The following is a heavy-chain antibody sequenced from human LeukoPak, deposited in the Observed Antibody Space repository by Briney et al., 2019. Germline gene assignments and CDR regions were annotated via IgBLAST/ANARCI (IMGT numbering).Heavy chain of an antibody. CDR3: ARGSHWFDL. D-gene: IGHD1-26*01. J-gene: IGHJ5*02. CDR1: GFRLSTYW. Sequence: GSLRLSCAASGFRLSTYWMHWVRQAPGKGLVWVSRINTDASSTTYADSVKGRFTISRDNAKNTVYLQMNSLRAEDTALYYCARGSHWFDLWGQGTQVTVSS. V-gene: IGHV3-74*01. CDR2: INTDASST.